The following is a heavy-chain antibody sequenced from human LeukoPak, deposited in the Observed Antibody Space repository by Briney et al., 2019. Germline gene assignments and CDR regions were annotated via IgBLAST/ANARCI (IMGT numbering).Heavy chain of an antibody. J-gene: IGHJ4*02. CDR2: ISGSGGST. D-gene: IGHD3-22*01. CDR3: ASYDSSGYYYRRLPYYFDY. V-gene: IGHV3-23*01. Sequence: GGSLRLSCAASGFTFSSYAMSWVRQAQGKGLEWVSAISGSGGSTYYADSVKGRFTISRDNSKNTLYLQMNSLRAEDTAVYYCASYDSSGYYYRRLPYYFDYWGQGTLVTVSS. CDR1: GFTFSSYA.